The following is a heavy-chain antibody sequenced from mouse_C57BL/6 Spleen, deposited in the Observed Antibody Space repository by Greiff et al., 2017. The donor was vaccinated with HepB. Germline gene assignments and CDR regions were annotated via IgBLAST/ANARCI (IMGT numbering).Heavy chain of an antibody. V-gene: IGHV1-18*01. D-gene: IGHD1-1*01. CDR3: ARKYYGSSYPFAY. CDR2: INPNNGGT. J-gene: IGHJ3*01. CDR1: GYTFTDYN. Sequence: EVQLQQSGPELVKPGASVKIPCKASGYTFTDYNMDWVKQSHGKRLEWIGDINPNNGGTIYNQKFKGKDTLTVDKSSSTAYMELRSLTSEDTAVYYCARKYYGSSYPFAYWGQGTLVTVSA.